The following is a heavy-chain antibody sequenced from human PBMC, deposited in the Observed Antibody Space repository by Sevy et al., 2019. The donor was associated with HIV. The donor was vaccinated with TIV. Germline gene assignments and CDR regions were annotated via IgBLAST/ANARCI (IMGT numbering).Heavy chain of an antibody. CDR1: GDSISGYY. J-gene: IGHJ6*02. D-gene: IGHD1-7*01. CDR3: ARGDPELFYGMDV. V-gene: IGHV4-59*01. CDR2: IYYSRST. Sequence: SETLSLTCTVSGDSISGYYWSWIRQPPGKGLEWIGYIYYSRSTTYNPSLKSRVTISKDTSKNQFSLKLSSVTAADTAVHYCARGDPELFYGMDVWGQGTTVTVSS.